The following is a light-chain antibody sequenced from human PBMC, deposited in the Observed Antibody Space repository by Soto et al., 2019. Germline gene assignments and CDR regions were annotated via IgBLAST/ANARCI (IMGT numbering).Light chain of an antibody. CDR1: SSDVGGYNY. CDR3: SSYTTSNTLV. V-gene: IGLV2-14*03. J-gene: IGLJ1*01. CDR2: EVN. Sequence: QSALTQPASVSGSPGQSITISCTGTSSDVGGYNYVSWYQQHPGKAPKLMIYEVNNRPSGVSNRFSGSKSANTASLTISGFQAEDEADYYCSSYTTSNTLVFGTGTKVTVL.